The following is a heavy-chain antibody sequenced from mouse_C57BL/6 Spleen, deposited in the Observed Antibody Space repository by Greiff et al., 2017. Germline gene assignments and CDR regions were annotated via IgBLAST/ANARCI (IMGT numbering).Heavy chain of an antibody. V-gene: IGHV3-6*01. CDR3: AREYSKGWYFDV. CDR2: ISYDGSN. Sequence: EVQLQESGPGLVKPSQSLSLTCSVTGYSITSGYYWNWIRQFPGNKLEWMGYISYDGSNNYNPSLKNRISITRDTSKNQFFLKLNSVTTEDTATYYCAREYSKGWYFDVWGTGTTVTVSS. D-gene: IGHD2-5*01. J-gene: IGHJ1*03. CDR1: GYSITSGYY.